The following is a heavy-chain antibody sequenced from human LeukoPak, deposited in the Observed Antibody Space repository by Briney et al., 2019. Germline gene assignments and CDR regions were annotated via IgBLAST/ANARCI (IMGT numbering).Heavy chain of an antibody. CDR1: GFTFRSYA. D-gene: IGHD2-8*02. J-gene: IGHJ4*02. Sequence: GGSLRLSCAASGFTFRSYAMSWVRQVPGEGLEWVATVSGDASQTYDSDSLKGRFTISRNNSKNTVYLRMSSLRAEDTAIYYCAKALDGRSHWYERGADYWGQGTLVAVSS. CDR2: VSGDASQT. CDR3: AKALDGRSHWYERGADY. V-gene: IGHV3-23*01.